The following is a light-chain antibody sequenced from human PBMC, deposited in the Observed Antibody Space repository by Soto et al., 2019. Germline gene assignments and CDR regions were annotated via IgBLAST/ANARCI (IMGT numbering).Light chain of an antibody. CDR1: QTVYNN. V-gene: IGKV3D-15*01. CDR2: GTS. CDR3: QQYNTWPRT. Sequence: EIVLTQSPATLSLSPGERATLSCRASQTVYNNYIAWYQQSPGQAPRVLIYGTSTRATGTPDRFSGSGSGTDFTFTISSLQSEDFAVYYCQQYNTWPRTFGQGTKVDI. J-gene: IGKJ1*01.